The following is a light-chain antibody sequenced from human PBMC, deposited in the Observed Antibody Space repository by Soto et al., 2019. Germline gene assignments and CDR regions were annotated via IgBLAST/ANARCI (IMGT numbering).Light chain of an antibody. J-gene: IGKJ4*01. CDR2: AAS. CDR3: KQSKSFPLP. V-gene: IGKV1-12*01. Sequence: DIQMTQSPSSLSASFGDRVSITCRASQDIERWLAWYQQKPGEAPKVLIYAASSLQSGVPSRFSASGSGTDFSLTISSLQPEDFATYYCKQSKSFPLPFGAGTKVDI. CDR1: QDIERW.